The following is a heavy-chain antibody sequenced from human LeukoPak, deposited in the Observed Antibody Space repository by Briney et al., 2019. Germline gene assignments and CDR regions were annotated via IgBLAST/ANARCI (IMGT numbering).Heavy chain of an antibody. CDR3: ARGRLTRGWGGSSYYFDY. J-gene: IGHJ4*02. Sequence: PSETLSLTCAVYGGSFSGYYWSWIRQPPGKGLEWIGEINHSGSTNYNPSLKSRVTISVDTSKNQFSLKLSSVTAADTAVYYCARGRLTRGWGGSSYYFDYWGQGTLVTVSS. CDR1: GGSFSGYY. D-gene: IGHD6-6*01. CDR2: INHSGST. V-gene: IGHV4-34*01.